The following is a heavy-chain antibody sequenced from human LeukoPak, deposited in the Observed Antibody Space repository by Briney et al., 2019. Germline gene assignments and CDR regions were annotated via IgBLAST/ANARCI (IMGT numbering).Heavy chain of an antibody. V-gene: IGHV1-69*05. Sequence: SVKVSCKASGGTFSSYAISWVRQAPGQGLEWMGGIIPIFGTANYAQKFQGRVTITTDESTSTAYMELSSLRSEDTAVYYCARDGQLVGGHYYYYYYMDVWGKGTTVTVSS. J-gene: IGHJ6*03. D-gene: IGHD6-6*01. CDR2: IIPIFGTA. CDR1: GGTFSSYA. CDR3: ARDGQLVGGHYYYYYYMDV.